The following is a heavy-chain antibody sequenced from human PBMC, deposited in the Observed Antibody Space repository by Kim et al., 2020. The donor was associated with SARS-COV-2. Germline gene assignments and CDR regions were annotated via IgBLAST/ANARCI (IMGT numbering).Heavy chain of an antibody. V-gene: IGHV4-59*13. CDR2: IYDIGST. CDR1: GGSISSDY. Sequence: SETLSLTCTVSGGSISSDYWSWLRQPPGRGLEWIGFIYDIGSTNFSPSLRSRITMSLNTSKNQFSLKLNSVTTADTAVYYCARQRPLNRGTYFHFDYWG. CDR3: ARQRPLNRGTYFHFDY. J-gene: IGHJ4*01. D-gene: IGHD3-16*01.